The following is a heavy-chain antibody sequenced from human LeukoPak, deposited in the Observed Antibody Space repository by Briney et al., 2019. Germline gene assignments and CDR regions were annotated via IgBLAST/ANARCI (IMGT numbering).Heavy chain of an antibody. CDR1: GFAFSSYA. CDR3: AKDRVFHPLNWFDP. D-gene: IGHD2-21*01. CDR2: ISGSGGST. Sequence: GGPLRLSCAASGFAFSSYAMSWVRQAPGKGLEWVSAISGSGGSTYYADSVKGRFTISRDNSKNTLYLQMNSLRAEDTAVYYCAKDRVFHPLNWFDPWGQGTLVTVSS. J-gene: IGHJ5*02. V-gene: IGHV3-23*01.